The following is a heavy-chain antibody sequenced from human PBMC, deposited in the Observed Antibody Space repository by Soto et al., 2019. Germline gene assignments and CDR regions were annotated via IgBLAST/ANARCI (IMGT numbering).Heavy chain of an antibody. CDR3: ARLLRSVERWNYYGSGSPLFDYYMDV. Sequence: PSETLSLTCTVSGGSISSGGYYWSWIRQHPGKGLEWIGYIYYSGSTYYNPSLKSRVTISVDTSKNQFSLKLSSVTAADTAVYYCARLLRSVERWNYYGSGSPLFDYYMDVWGEGTTVTVSS. D-gene: IGHD3-10*01. CDR2: IYYSGST. CDR1: GGSISSGGYY. J-gene: IGHJ6*03. V-gene: IGHV4-31*03.